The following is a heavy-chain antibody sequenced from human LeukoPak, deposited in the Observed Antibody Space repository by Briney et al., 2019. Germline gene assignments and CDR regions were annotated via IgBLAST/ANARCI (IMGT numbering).Heavy chain of an antibody. J-gene: IGHJ4*02. CDR2: INHSGNT. V-gene: IGHV4-34*01. CDR1: GGSFSAYY. D-gene: IGHD2-2*01. Sequence: SETLSLTCAVYGGSFSAYYWSWIRQPPGKGLEWIGEINHSGNTNYNPSLESRVTISVDTSKNQFSLKLSSVTAADTAVYYCARGRGDIVVVPAAVREPAFHYWGQGTLVTASS. CDR3: ARGRGDIVVVPAAVREPAFHY.